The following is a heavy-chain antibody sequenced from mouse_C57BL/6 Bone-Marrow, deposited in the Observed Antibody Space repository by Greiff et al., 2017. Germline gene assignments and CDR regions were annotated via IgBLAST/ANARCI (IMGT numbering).Heavy chain of an antibody. J-gene: IGHJ3*01. CDR2: IHPNSGST. CDR1: GYTFTSYW. CDR3: ARGGKTAHPCAY. D-gene: IGHD3-2*02. V-gene: IGHV1-64*01. Sequence: QVQLKQPGAELVKPGASVKLSCKASGYTFTSYWMHWVKQRPGQGLEWIGMIHPNSGSTNYNEKFKSKATLTVDKSSSTAYMQLSSLTSEDSAVYYCARGGKTAHPCAYWGQGTLVTVSA.